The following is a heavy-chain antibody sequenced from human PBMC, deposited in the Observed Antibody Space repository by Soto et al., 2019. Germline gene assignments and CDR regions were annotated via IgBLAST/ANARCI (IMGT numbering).Heavy chain of an antibody. Sequence: EEQLLESGGGLIQPGGSLRLACAASGFTFSSYAMTWVRQAPGKGLEGVSSISFSDGGTYYADSVKGRLTISRDNSKNTLFLPMNSLRVEDTAVYYCVKDDRILGRRYFDLWGRGTLVTVSS. CDR1: GFTFSSYA. J-gene: IGHJ2*01. CDR3: VKDDRILGRRYFDL. CDR2: ISFSDGGT. D-gene: IGHD2-15*01. V-gene: IGHV3-23*01.